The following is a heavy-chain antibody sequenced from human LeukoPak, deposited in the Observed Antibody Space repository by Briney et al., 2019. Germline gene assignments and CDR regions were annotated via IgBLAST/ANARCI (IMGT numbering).Heavy chain of an antibody. Sequence: SETLSLTCTVSGGSFSSSSYYWGWIRQPPGKGLEWIGSIYYSGSTYYNPSLKSRVTISVDTSKNQFSLKLNSVTAADTAVYYCASRYFCSSTSCYTFDYWGQGTLVTVSS. CDR1: GGSFSSSSYY. CDR2: IYYSGST. V-gene: IGHV4-39*07. J-gene: IGHJ4*02. D-gene: IGHD2-2*02. CDR3: ASRYFCSSTSCYTFDY.